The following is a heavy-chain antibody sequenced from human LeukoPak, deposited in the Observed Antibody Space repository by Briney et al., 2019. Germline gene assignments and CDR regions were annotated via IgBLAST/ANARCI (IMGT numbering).Heavy chain of an antibody. V-gene: IGHV4-34*01. J-gene: IGHJ5*02. CDR3: ARGAREAYCSSTSCYRRFWFDP. Sequence: SETLSLTCAVYGGSFSGYYWSWIRRPPGKGLEWIGEINHSGTTNYNPSLKRRVTISVDTSKNQFSLKLSSVTAADTAVYYCARGAREAYCSSTSCYRRFWFDPWGQGTLVTVSS. CDR2: INHSGTT. CDR1: GGSFSGYY. D-gene: IGHD2-2*01.